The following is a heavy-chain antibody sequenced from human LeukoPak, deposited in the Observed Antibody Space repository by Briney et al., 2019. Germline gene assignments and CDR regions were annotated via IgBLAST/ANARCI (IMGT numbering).Heavy chain of an antibody. CDR3: ARRGVLTGYSNYGLYYYYYMDV. V-gene: IGHV4-39*02. CDR2: VYYSGST. J-gene: IGHJ6*03. CDR1: GASISSSRHY. D-gene: IGHD4-11*01. Sequence: SETLSLTCTVSGASISSSRHYWGWIRQSPGKGLEWIGSVYYSGSTYKNPSLESRVTIFMDTSKNHLSVNLISVTAADTAVYYCARRGVLTGYSNYGLYYYYYMDVWGKGTTVTVSS.